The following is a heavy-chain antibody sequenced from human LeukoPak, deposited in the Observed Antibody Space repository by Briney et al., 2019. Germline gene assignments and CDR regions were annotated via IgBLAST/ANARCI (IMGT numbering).Heavy chain of an antibody. CDR3: ARDSGPTQYGLSGY. CDR2: ISAYNGNT. D-gene: IGHD3-10*01. CDR1: GYTFTSYG. V-gene: IGHV1-18*01. J-gene: IGHJ4*02. Sequence: ASVKVSCKASGYTFTSYGINWVRQAPGQGLEWMGWISAYNGNTNYAQKLQGRVTMTTDTSTSTAYMELRSLRSDDTAVYYCARDSGPTQYGLSGYRGQGTLVTVSS.